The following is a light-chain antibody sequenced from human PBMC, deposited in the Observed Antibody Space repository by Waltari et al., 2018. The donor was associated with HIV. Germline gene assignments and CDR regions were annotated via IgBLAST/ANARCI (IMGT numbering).Light chain of an antibody. CDR3: CSYTGTNSLH. CDR1: SVDVGCYDG. CDR2: EVT. Sequence: QSALTQPASVSGSPGQPTPIPSPVPSVDVGCYDGISWYQQHPGKAPRLIIYEVTNRPSGVSNRFFGSKSANTASLTISGLQADDEADYYCSYTGTNSLHFGGGTKVTVL. J-gene: IGLJ2*01. V-gene: IGLV2-14*01.